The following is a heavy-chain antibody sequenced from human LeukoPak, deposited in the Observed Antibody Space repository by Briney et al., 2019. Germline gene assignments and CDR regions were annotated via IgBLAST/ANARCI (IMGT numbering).Heavy chain of an antibody. Sequence: GGSLRLSCAASGFTFSGYAMHWVRQAPGKGLEYVSAISSNGGSTYYANSLKGRFTISRDNSKNTLYLQMGNLRAEDMAVYYCARGGIQLWAHDAFDIWGQGTMVTVSS. D-gene: IGHD5-18*01. J-gene: IGHJ3*02. V-gene: IGHV3-64*01. CDR3: ARGGIQLWAHDAFDI. CDR2: ISSNGGST. CDR1: GFTFSGYA.